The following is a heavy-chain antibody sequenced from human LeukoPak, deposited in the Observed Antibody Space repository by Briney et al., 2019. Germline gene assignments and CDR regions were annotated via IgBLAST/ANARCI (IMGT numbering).Heavy chain of an antibody. J-gene: IGHJ6*03. CDR1: GYSFTSYW. D-gene: IGHD3-10*01. CDR2: IYPGDSDT. Sequence: RGESLKISCKGSGYSFTSYWIGWVRQMPGKGLEWMGIIYPGDSDTRYSPSFQGQVTISADKSISTAYLQWSSLKASDTAMYYCARHRKSVRYGSGSYYPDYYYMDVWGKGTTVTISS. V-gene: IGHV5-51*01. CDR3: ARHRKSVRYGSGSYYPDYYYMDV.